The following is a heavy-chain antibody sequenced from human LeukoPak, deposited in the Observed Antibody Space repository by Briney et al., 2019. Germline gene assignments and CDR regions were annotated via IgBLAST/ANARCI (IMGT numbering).Heavy chain of an antibody. V-gene: IGHV5-51*01. D-gene: IGHD6-6*01. J-gene: IGHJ6*03. CDR1: GYSFTSYW. Sequence: GESLKISCKGSGYSFTSYWIGWVRQMPGKSLEWMVTIYPGDSDTRYSPSFQGQVTISADKSISTSYLQWSSLKASDTAMYYCARHLVAARPPGYYYYYYMDVWGKGTTVTVSS. CDR2: IYPGDSDT. CDR3: ARHLVAARPPGYYYYYYMDV.